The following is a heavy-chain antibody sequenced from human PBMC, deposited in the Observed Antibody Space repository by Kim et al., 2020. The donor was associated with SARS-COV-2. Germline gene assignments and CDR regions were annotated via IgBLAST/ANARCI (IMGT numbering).Heavy chain of an antibody. Sequence: SQTLSLTCAISGDSVSSNSAAWNWIRQSPSRGLEWLGRTYYRSKWYNDYAVSVKSRITINPDTSKNQFSLQLNSVTPEDTAVYYCARGYCSSTSCYKGFDYWGQGTLVTVSS. D-gene: IGHD2-2*02. CDR3: ARGYCSSTSCYKGFDY. CDR2: TYYRSKWYN. CDR1: GDSVSSNSAA. V-gene: IGHV6-1*01. J-gene: IGHJ4*02.